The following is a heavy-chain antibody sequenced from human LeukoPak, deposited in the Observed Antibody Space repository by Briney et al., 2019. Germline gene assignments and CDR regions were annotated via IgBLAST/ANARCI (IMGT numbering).Heavy chain of an antibody. CDR3: ARDSMYYDILTGYQPDYYYMDV. V-gene: IGHV3-30*02. CDR1: GFTFSSYG. Sequence: PGGSLRLSCAASGFTFSSYGMHWVRQAPGKGLEWVAFIRYDGSNKYYADSVKGRFTISRDNSKNSLYLQMNSLRAEDTAVYYCARDSMYYDILTGYQPDYYYMDVWGKGTTVTISS. J-gene: IGHJ6*03. CDR2: IRYDGSNK. D-gene: IGHD3-9*01.